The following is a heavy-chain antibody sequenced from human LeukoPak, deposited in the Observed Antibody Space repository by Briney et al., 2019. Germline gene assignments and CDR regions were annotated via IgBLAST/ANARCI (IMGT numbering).Heavy chain of an antibody. D-gene: IGHD6-13*01. CDR1: GFTFSSYG. J-gene: IGHJ4*02. CDR2: IWYDGSNK. V-gene: IGHV3-33*01. CDR3: ARDGIAAAIDY. Sequence: GRPLRLSCAASGFTFSSYGMHWVRQAPGKGLEWVAVIWYDGSNKYYADSVKGRFTISRDNSKNTLYLQMNSLRAEDTAVYYCARDGIAAAIDYWGQGTLVTVSS.